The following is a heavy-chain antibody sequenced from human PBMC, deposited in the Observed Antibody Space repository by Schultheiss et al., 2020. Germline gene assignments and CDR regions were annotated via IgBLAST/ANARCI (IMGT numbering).Heavy chain of an antibody. J-gene: IGHJ4*02. Sequence: GASLRLSCAASGFTFSSYSMNWVRQAPGKGLEWVGRIKSKTDGGTTDYAAPVKGRLTISRDDSKYTLYLQMNSLKAEDTAVYYCTSEIVGATFDYWGQGTLGTGYS. CDR2: IKSKTDGGTT. D-gene: IGHD1-26*01. CDR3: TSEIVGATFDY. V-gene: IGHV3-15*07. CDR1: GFTFSSYS.